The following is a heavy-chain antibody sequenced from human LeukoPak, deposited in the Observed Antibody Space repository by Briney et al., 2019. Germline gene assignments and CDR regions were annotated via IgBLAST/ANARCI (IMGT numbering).Heavy chain of an antibody. CDR3: ARERGAGSGSYYRYFDY. Sequence: GGSLRLSCAASGFTFSSYGMHWVRQAPGKGLEWVAVISYDGSDKYYADSVKGRFTISRDNSKNTLYLQMNSLRAEDTAVYYCARERGAGSGSYYRYFDYWGQGTLVTVSS. D-gene: IGHD1-26*01. J-gene: IGHJ4*02. V-gene: IGHV3-30*03. CDR1: GFTFSSYG. CDR2: ISYDGSDK.